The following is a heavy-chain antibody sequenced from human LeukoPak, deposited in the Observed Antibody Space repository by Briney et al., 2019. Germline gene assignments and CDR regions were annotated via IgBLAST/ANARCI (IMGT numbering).Heavy chain of an antibody. CDR2: VYYSGT. V-gene: IGHV4-38-2*02. D-gene: IGHD6-25*01. CDR3: ARSSGGGGHDS. Sequence: SDPLSLPCTVSGYSIGRGHYWASIRQPPGKGLEWIGCVYYSGTYYKSSLTSRVTISMDAARNQFSLKLTSVTAADSAFFCARSSGGGGHDSWGQGTLVTVSS. CDR1: GYSIGRGHY. J-gene: IGHJ5*01.